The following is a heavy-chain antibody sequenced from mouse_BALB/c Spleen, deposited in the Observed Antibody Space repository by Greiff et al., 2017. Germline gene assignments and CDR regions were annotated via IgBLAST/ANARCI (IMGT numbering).Heavy chain of an antibody. CDR2: INPSNGGT. CDR3: TILRLRAMDF. V-gene: IGHV1S16*01. Sequence: QVQLQQPGAELVKPGASVKLSCKASGYTFTSYYMYWVKQRPGQGLEWIGGINPSNGGTNFNEKFKSKATLTVEKSSSTAYMQLSSLTSEDSAVYYCTILRLRAMDFWGQGTSVTVSS. CDR1: GYTFTSYY. J-gene: IGHJ4*01. D-gene: IGHD1-2*01.